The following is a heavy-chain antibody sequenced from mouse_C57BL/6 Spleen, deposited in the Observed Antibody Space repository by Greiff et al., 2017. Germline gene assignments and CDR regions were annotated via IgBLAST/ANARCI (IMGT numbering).Heavy chain of an antibody. Sequence: VQLQQSGAELARPGASVKMSCKASGYTFTSYTMHWVKQRPGQGLEWIGYINPSSGYTKYNQKFKDKATLTADKSSSTAYMQLSSLTSEDSAVYDCARAGGDWYFDVWGTGTTVTVSS. J-gene: IGHJ1*03. D-gene: IGHD1-1*02. CDR1: GYTFTSYT. CDR2: INPSSGYT. CDR3: ARAGGDWYFDV. V-gene: IGHV1-4*01.